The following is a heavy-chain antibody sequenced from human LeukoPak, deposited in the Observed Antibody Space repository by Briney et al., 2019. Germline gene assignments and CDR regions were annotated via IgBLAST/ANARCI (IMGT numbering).Heavy chain of an antibody. CDR3: ARRDSSGYYHYLDH. V-gene: IGHV5-51*01. Sequence: GEPLMISFKGSGYSFTNYGIGWVLQMPGKGLEWMGIIYPGDSDTRYSPSFQGQVTISVDKSISTAYLQWSSLKASDTAMYYCARRDSSGYYHYLDHWGQGTLVTVSS. D-gene: IGHD3-22*01. J-gene: IGHJ4*02. CDR2: IYPGDSDT. CDR1: GYSFTNYG.